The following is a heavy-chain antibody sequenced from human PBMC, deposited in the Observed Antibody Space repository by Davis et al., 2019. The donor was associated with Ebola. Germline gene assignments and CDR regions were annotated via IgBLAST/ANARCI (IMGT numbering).Heavy chain of an antibody. CDR1: GGTFSSYA. D-gene: IGHD6-6*01. V-gene: IGHV1-69*13. J-gene: IGHJ6*02. CDR3: AREKQLVLSEIVFYYGMDV. CDR2: IIPIFGTA. Sequence: SVKVSCKASGGTFSSYAISWVRQAPGQGLEWMGGIIPIFGTANYAQKFQGRVTITADESTSTAYMELSSLRSEDTAVYYCAREKQLVLSEIVFYYGMDVWGQGTTVTVSS.